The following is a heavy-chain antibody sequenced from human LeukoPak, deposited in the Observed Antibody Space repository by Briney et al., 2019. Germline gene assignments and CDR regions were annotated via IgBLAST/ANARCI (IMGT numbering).Heavy chain of an antibody. J-gene: IGHJ6*02. CDR2: ISAYNGNT. V-gene: IGHV1-18*01. Sequence: ASVKVSCKASGYTFTSYGISWVRQAPGQGLEWMGWISAYNGNTNYAQKLQGRVTMTTDTSTSTAYMELRSLRSDDTAVYYCARVSEWLRPTRGAPDMDVWGQGTTVTVSS. CDR3: ARVSEWLRPTRGAPDMDV. D-gene: IGHD5-12*01. CDR1: GYTFTSYG.